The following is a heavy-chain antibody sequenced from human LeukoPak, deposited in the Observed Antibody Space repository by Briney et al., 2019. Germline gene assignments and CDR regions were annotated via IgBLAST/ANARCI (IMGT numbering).Heavy chain of an antibody. V-gene: IGHV3-23*01. CDR2: ISGSGGST. CDR3: ANLWFGDNLVVY. Sequence: GGTLRLSCAASGFTFSSYGMSWVRQAPGKGLEWVSAISGSGGSTYYADSVKGRFTISRDNSKNTLYLQMNSLRSEDTAVYYCANLWFGDNLVVYWGQGTLVTVSS. D-gene: IGHD3-10*01. J-gene: IGHJ4*02. CDR1: GFTFSSYG.